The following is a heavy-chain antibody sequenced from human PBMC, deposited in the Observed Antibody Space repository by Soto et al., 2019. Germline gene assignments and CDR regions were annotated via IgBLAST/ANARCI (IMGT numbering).Heavy chain of an antibody. CDR2: ISSSSSYI. D-gene: IGHD2-15*01. Sequence: VQLVESGGGLVKPGGSLRLSCAASGFTFSSYSMNWVRQAPGKGLEWVSSISSSSSYIYYADSVKGRFTISRDNAKNSLYLQMNSLRAEDTAVYYCARAPRLDRLGYCSGGSCYYFDYWGQGTLVTVSS. J-gene: IGHJ4*02. V-gene: IGHV3-21*01. CDR3: ARAPRLDRLGYCSGGSCYYFDY. CDR1: GFTFSSYS.